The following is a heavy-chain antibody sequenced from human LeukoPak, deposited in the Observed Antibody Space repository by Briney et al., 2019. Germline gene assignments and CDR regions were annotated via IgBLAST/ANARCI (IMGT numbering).Heavy chain of an antibody. CDR2: ISGSGGST. J-gene: IGHJ4*02. CDR3: AKDDSSGYYYSYFDY. V-gene: IGHV3-23*01. Sequence: GGSLRLSCAASGFTFSSYAMSWVRQAPGKGLEWVSAISGSGGSTYYADSVKGRFTISRGNSKNTLYLQMNSLRAEDTAVYYCAKDDSSGYYYSYFDYWGQGTLVTVSS. D-gene: IGHD3-22*01. CDR1: GFTFSSYA.